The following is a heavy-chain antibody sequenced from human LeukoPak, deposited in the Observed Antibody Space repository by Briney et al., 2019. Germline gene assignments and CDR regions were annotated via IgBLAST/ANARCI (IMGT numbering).Heavy chain of an antibody. V-gene: IGHV3-15*01. Sequence: PGGSLTLSCALSVYTLNIACNNWVRQATGEGLEWVGRIKSKDDGGITEYSAPVRVRFTISRDDSKNTLYMQMNSPKTEDTAVYYCSAALAHDAIDIWGEGTSVSVSS. CDR1: VYTLNIAC. J-gene: IGHJ3*02. CDR3: SAALAHDAIDI. D-gene: IGHD6-25*01. CDR2: IKSKDDGGIT.